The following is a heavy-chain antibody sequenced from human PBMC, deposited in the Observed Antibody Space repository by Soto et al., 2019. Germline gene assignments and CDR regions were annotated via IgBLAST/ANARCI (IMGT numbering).Heavy chain of an antibody. CDR2: INPNSGGT. J-gene: IGHJ6*03. D-gene: IGHD6-6*01. V-gene: IGHV1-2*04. CDR1: GYTFTGYY. CDR3: ARDSSSSVLKPKDCYYYYMDV. Sequence: ASAKVSCKASGYTFTGYYMHWVRQAPGQGLEWMGWINPNSGGTNYAQKFQGWVTMTRDTSISTAYMELSRLRSDDTAVYYCARDSSSSVLKPKDCYYYYMDVWGKGTTVTVSS.